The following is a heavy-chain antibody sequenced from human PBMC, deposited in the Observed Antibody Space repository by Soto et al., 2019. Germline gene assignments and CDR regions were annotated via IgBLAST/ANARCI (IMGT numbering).Heavy chain of an antibody. Sequence: GGSLRLSCAASGFTFSSYSMNWVRQAPGKGLEWVSSISSSSSYIYYADSVKGRFTISRDNAKNSLYLQMNSLRAEDTAVYYCAKSWYYYDSSGYLTLGGYYYYGMDVWGQGTTVTVSS. J-gene: IGHJ6*02. CDR1: GFTFSSYS. CDR2: ISSSSSYI. D-gene: IGHD3-22*01. CDR3: AKSWYYYDSSGYLTLGGYYYYGMDV. V-gene: IGHV3-21*01.